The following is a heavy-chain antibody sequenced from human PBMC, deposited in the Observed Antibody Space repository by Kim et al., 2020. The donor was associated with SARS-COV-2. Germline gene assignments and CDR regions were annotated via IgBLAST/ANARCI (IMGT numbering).Heavy chain of an antibody. CDR2: INTNTGNP. V-gene: IGHV7-4-1*02. Sequence: ASVKVSCKASGYTFTSYAMNWVRQAPGQGLEWMGWINTNTGNPTYAQGFTGRFVFSLDTSVSTAYLQISSLKAEDTAVYYCAREHPLVYYDSSGYFDYWGQGTLVTVSS. CDR1: GYTFTSYA. D-gene: IGHD3-22*01. J-gene: IGHJ4*02. CDR3: AREHPLVYYDSSGYFDY.